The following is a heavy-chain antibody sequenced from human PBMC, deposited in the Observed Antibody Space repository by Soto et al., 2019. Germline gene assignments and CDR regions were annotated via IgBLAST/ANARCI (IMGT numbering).Heavy chain of an antibody. D-gene: IGHD5-12*01. CDR3: ARYIGFDYVN. CDR2: IKEDGSEI. J-gene: IGHJ4*02. V-gene: IGHV3-7*01. CDR1: GFNVMGYW. Sequence: GGPLRLSCAVSGFNVMGYWMSWVRQAPGKGLEWVASIKEDGSEIYYLHSVRGRFSISRDSAGNALHLTMNYLSAEDTGVYFCARYIGFDYVNWGQGTLVTVSS.